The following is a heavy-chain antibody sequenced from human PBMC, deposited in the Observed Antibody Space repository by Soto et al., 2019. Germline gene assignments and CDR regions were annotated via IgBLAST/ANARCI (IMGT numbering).Heavy chain of an antibody. CDR1: GGTFSSYA. J-gene: IGHJ6*02. CDR2: IIPIFGTA. Sequence: ASVKVSCKASGGTFSSYAISWVRQAPGQGLEWMGGIIPIFGTANYAQKFQGRVTITADKSTSTAYMELSSLRSEDTAVYYCARVRAGYCSSTSCYMRVPYYYYGMDVWGQGTTVTVSS. V-gene: IGHV1-69*06. CDR3: ARVRAGYCSSTSCYMRVPYYYYGMDV. D-gene: IGHD2-2*03.